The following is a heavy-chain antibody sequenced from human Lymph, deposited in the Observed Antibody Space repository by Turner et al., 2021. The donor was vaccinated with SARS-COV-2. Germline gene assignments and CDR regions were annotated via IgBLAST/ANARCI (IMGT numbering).Heavy chain of an antibody. J-gene: IGHJ6*02. D-gene: IGHD3-3*01. CDR3: ARDDREFWSGYYTHSYYYCMDV. CDR1: GFTFSSYA. Sequence: QVQLVESGGGVVQPGRSLRLSCAASGFTFSSYAMHWVRQAPGKGLEWVAVISYDGSNKNYADSVKGRFTISRDNSKNTLYLQMNSLRAEDTAVYYCARDDREFWSGYYTHSYYYCMDVWGQGTTVTVSS. V-gene: IGHV3-30*04. CDR2: ISYDGSNK.